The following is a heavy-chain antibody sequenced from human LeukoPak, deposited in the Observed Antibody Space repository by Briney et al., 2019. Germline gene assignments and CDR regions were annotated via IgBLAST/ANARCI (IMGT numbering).Heavy chain of an antibody. Sequence: PGGSLRLSGAASGFTFSSYAMHWVRQAPGKGLEWVAVISYDGSNKYYADSVKGRFTISRDNSKTTLYLQMNSLRAEETAVYYCARDGRRYSSGWYPTLYYFDYWGQGTLVTVSS. CDR1: GFTFSSYA. D-gene: IGHD6-19*01. CDR2: ISYDGSNK. V-gene: IGHV3-30*04. CDR3: ARDGRRYSSGWYPTLYYFDY. J-gene: IGHJ4*02.